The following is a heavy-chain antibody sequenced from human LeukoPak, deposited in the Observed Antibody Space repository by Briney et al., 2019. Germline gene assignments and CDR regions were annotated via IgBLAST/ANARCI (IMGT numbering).Heavy chain of an antibody. CDR1: GFTFSSYA. D-gene: IGHD3-22*01. V-gene: IGHV3-30-3*01. CDR2: ISYDGSNK. J-gene: IGHJ4*02. CDR3: AKDLPWNYYDSSGYPVFDY. Sequence: GGSLRLSCAASGFTFSSYAMHWVRQAPGKGLEWVAVISYDGSNKYYADSVKGRFTISRDNSKNTLYLQMNSLRAEDTAVYYCAKDLPWNYYDSSGYPVFDYWGQGTLVTVSS.